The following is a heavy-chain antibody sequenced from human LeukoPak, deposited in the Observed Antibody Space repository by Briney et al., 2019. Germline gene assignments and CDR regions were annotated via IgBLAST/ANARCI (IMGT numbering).Heavy chain of an antibody. CDR2: ISYDGSNK. CDR3: ATQQRYGLDV. Sequence: PGRSLRLSCAASGFTFSSYGMHWVRQAPGKGLEWVAVISYDGSNKYYADSVKGRFTISRDNAKNTLYLQMNSLRAEDTAVYYCATQQRYGLDVWGQGTTVTVSS. J-gene: IGHJ6*02. D-gene: IGHD6-13*01. CDR1: GFTFSSYG. V-gene: IGHV3-30*03.